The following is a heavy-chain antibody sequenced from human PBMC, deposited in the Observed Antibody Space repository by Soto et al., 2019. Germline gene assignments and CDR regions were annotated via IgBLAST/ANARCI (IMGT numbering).Heavy chain of an antibody. D-gene: IGHD2-15*01. V-gene: IGHV1-2*02. Sequence: SVQRSCEASGYTLTGSYMHWVRQAPGHGLAWMGWIGPNSGGTNYAQKCQGRVIMTRDTSTGTAYMELSRLRSDDTSVYVSAKDVLLGWSIANGRYNYGMDVWGQGTTDTVSS. CDR3: AKDVLLGWSIANGRYNYGMDV. CDR2: IGPNSGGT. CDR1: GYTLTGSY. J-gene: IGHJ6*02.